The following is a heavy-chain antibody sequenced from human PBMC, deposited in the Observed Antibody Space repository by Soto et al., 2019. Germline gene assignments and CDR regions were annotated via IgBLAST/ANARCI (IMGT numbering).Heavy chain of an antibody. CDR3: ARDRTYYYDSSGLTNWFDP. J-gene: IGHJ5*02. V-gene: IGHV1-46*01. Sequence: VASVKVSCKASGYTFTSYYMHWVRQAPGQGLEWMGIINPSGGSTIYAQKFQGRVTMTRDTSTSTVYMELSSLRSEDTAAYYCARDRTYYYDSSGLTNWFDPWGQGTLVTVSS. D-gene: IGHD3-22*01. CDR1: GYTFTSYY. CDR2: INPSGGST.